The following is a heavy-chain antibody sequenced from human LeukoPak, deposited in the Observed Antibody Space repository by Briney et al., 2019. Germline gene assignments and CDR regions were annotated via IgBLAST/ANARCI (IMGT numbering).Heavy chain of an antibody. CDR1: GFTFSSYW. CDR2: IKQDGSEK. J-gene: IGHJ5*01. Sequence: GGSLRLSCAASGFTFSSYWMSWVRQAPGKGLEWVANIKQDGSEKYYVDSVKGRFTISRDNAKNTLYLQMNSLRAEDTAVYYCARAGRYSSGWSDSWGQGTLVTVSS. CDR3: ARAGRYSSGWSDS. D-gene: IGHD3-22*01. V-gene: IGHV3-7*01.